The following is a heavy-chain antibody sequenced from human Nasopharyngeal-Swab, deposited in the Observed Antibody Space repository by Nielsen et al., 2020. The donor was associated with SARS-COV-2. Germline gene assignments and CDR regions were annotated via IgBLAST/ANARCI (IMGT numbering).Heavy chain of an antibody. J-gene: IGHJ3*02. Sequence: IRQPPGKGLEWVSVIYSGGSTYYADSVKGRFTISRDNSKNTLYLQMNSLRAEDTAVYYCARSRGRDGHNYAFDIWGQGTMVTVSS. D-gene: IGHD5-24*01. CDR2: IYSGGST. CDR3: ARSRGRDGHNYAFDI. V-gene: IGHV3-53*01.